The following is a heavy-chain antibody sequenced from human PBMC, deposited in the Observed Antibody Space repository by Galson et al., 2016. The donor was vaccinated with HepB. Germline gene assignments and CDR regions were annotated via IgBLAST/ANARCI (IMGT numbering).Heavy chain of an antibody. CDR3: ASEAPILAPTLDY. CDR2: IWYDGSNK. Sequence: SLRLSCAASGFTFSTYGMHWVRQAPGEGLEWVVVIWYDGSNKYYADSVRGRFTISRDNSKNTLYLQMNSLRAEDTTVYYCASEAPILAPTLDYWGQGTLVIVSS. D-gene: IGHD5-12*01. V-gene: IGHV3-33*01. CDR1: GFTFSTYG. J-gene: IGHJ4*02.